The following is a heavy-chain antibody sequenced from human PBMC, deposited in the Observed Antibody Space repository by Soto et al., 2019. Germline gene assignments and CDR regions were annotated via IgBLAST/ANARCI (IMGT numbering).Heavy chain of an antibody. CDR2: IIPNLGIA. CDR3: ATDCSGLSCQPRRLVRAFDL. J-gene: IGHJ3*01. CDR1: GGTFSSYT. Sequence: SVKVSCKASGGTFSSYTISWVRQAPGQGLEWMGRIIPNLGIANYAQKFQGRVTITADKSTRTAYMELSSLRSEDTAVYYCATDCSGLSCQPRRLVRAFDLWGQGTMVTVSS. D-gene: IGHD2-2*01. V-gene: IGHV1-69*04.